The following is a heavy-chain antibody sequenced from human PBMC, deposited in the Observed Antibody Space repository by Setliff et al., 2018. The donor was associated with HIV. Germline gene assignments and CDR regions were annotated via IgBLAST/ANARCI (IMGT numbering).Heavy chain of an antibody. CDR2: IRYDATDK. Sequence: GGSLRLSCAASGFTFSRYGMHCVRQAPGKGLEWVAFIRYDATDKYYAESVRGRFTISSDYSRNTLYLQMNSLRAEDSAVYSCAKDPNSSWHVGFYNYGMDVWGQGTTVTVSS. CDR1: GFTFSRYG. V-gene: IGHV3-30*02. D-gene: IGHD6-13*01. J-gene: IGHJ6*02. CDR3: AKDPNSSWHVGFYNYGMDV.